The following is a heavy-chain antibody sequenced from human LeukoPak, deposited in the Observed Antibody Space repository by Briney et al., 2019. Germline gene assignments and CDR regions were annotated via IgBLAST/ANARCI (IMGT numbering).Heavy chain of an antibody. CDR1: GYTFTSYA. Sequence: ASVKVSCKASGYTFTSYAMHWVRQAPGQRLEWMGWINAGNGNTKYSQKFQGRVTITRDTSASTAYMELSSLRSEDTAVYYCAREGDSSGHYDYWGQGTLVTVSS. J-gene: IGHJ4*02. V-gene: IGHV1-3*01. D-gene: IGHD6-19*01. CDR3: AREGDSSGHYDY. CDR2: INAGNGNT.